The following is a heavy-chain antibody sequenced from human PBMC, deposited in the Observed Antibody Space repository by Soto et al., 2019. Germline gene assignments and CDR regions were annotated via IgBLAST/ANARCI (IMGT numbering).Heavy chain of an antibody. D-gene: IGHD6-6*01. Sequence: QVQLQQWGAGLLKPSETLSLNCAVNGGSLSGYYWSWIRQPPGKGLDWIGYIYYSGSTYYNPSLRSRVTISVDTSKNQFSLKLTSVTAADTAVYYCARGAGVMAARPFDYWGQGTLVTVSS. CDR2: IYYSGST. CDR1: GGSLSGYY. CDR3: ARGAGVMAARPFDY. J-gene: IGHJ4*02. V-gene: IGHV4-34*01.